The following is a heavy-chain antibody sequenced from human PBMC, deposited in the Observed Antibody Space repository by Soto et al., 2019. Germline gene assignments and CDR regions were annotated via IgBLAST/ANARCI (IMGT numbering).Heavy chain of an antibody. CDR3: ARAAMGGSSWPFDY. J-gene: IGHJ4*02. Sequence: SETLSLTCAVSGGSVSSSNWWSWVRQPPGKGLEWIGEIYHSGSTNYNPSLKSRVTISVDKSKNQFSLKLSSVTAADTAVYYCARAAMGGSSWPFDYWGQGTLVTVS. CDR2: IYHSGST. D-gene: IGHD6-13*01. V-gene: IGHV4-4*02. CDR1: GGSVSSSNW.